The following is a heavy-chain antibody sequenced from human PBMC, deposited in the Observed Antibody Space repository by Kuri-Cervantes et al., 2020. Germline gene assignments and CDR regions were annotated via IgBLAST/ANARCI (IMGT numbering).Heavy chain of an antibody. D-gene: IGHD3-9*01. V-gene: IGHV1-18*01. CDR3: ATPGGDILTGYFLRGAFDI. J-gene: IGHJ3*02. Sequence: ASVKVSCKASGYTFTSYGISWVRQAPGQGLEWMGWISAYNGNTNYAQKLQGRVTMTTDTSTSTAYMELRSLRSEDTAVYYCATPGGDILTGYFLRGAFDIWGQGTMVTVSS. CDR2: ISAYNGNT. CDR1: GYTFTSYG.